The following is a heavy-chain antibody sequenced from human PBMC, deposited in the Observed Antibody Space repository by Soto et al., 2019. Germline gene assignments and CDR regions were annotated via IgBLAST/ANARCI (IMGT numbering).Heavy chain of an antibody. CDR2: ISYDGSNK. Sequence: PGGSLRLACAASGFTFSSYAMHWVRQAPGKGLEWVAVISYDGSNKYYADSVKGRFTISRDNSKNTLYLQMNSLRAEDTAVYYCARDSPSYCGQGTLVTVSS. J-gene: IGHJ4*02. CDR3: ARDSPSY. CDR1: GFTFSSYA. V-gene: IGHV3-30-3*01.